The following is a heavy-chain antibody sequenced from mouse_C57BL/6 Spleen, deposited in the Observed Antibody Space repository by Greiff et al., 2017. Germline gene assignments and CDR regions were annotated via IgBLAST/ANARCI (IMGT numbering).Heavy chain of an antibody. CDR1: GYTFTDYE. Sequence: VQLQQSGAELVRPGASVTLSCKASGYTFTDYEMHWVKQTPVHGLEWIGAIDPETGGTAYNQKFKGKAILTADKSSSTAYMELRSLTSEDSAVYYCTRGGIYYGNYPSYWGQGTLVTVSA. J-gene: IGHJ3*01. D-gene: IGHD2-1*01. CDR3: TRGGIYYGNYPSY. V-gene: IGHV1-15*01. CDR2: IDPETGGT.